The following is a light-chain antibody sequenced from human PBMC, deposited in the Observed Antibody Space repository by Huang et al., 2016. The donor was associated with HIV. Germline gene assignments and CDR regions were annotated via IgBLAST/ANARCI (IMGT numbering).Light chain of an antibody. Sequence: EIVVTQSPATLSVSPGEGATLSCRASQYVGTSLAWYQQKPGQSPRLVIHSVSTRATGFPARCSGSGSRTEFTLTITSLQSEDCALYYCQQYYNWPWTFGLGTKVEI. CDR3: QQYYNWPWT. CDR2: SVS. CDR1: QYVGTS. J-gene: IGKJ1*01. V-gene: IGKV3-15*01.